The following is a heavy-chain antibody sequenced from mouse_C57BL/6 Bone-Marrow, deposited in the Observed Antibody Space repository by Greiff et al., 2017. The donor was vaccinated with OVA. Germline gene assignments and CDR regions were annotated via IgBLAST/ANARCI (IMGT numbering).Heavy chain of an antibody. Sequence: VQLQQPGAELVKPGASVKLSCKASGYTFTSYWMHWVKQRPGQGLEWIGMINPNSGSTNYNEKFKSKATLTVDKSSSTAYMQFSSLTSEDSAVYYCARRNYGSREDYWGQGTTLTVSS. J-gene: IGHJ2*01. V-gene: IGHV1-64*01. CDR2: INPNSGST. CDR1: GYTFTSYW. CDR3: ARRNYGSREDY. D-gene: IGHD1-1*01.